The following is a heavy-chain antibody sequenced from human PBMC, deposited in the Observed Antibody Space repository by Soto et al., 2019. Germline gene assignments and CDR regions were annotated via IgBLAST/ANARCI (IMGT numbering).Heavy chain of an antibody. D-gene: IGHD7-27*01. CDR2: IKEDGSEK. V-gene: IGHV3-7*03. CDR1: GFSFNRHW. CDR3: ARGLRNWGSRGGFDH. J-gene: IGHJ4*02. Sequence: GGSLRLSCATTGFSFNRHWMSWVRQAPGKGLEWVAHIKEDGSEKYYVDSVKGRFSISRDNAKNPMSLQMNRLGAEDTAVYYCARGLRNWGSRGGFDHWGQGTLVTVSS.